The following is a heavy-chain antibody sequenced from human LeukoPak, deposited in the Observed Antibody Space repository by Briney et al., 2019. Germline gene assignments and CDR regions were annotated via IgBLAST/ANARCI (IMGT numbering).Heavy chain of an antibody. CDR1: GFTFSSYS. Sequence: PGGSLRLSCAASGFTFSSYSMNWVRQAPGKGLEWVSSISSSSSYIYYADSVKGRFTISRDNAKNSLYLQMNSLRAEDTAVYYCARSLGSGWYYFDYWGQGTLVTVSS. CDR2: ISSSSSYI. CDR3: ARSLGSGWYYFDY. D-gene: IGHD6-19*01. V-gene: IGHV3-21*01. J-gene: IGHJ4*02.